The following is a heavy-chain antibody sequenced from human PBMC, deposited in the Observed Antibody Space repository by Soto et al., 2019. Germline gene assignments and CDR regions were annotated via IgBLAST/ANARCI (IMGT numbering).Heavy chain of an antibody. V-gene: IGHV6-1*01. CDR3: AKGDNLGPKTGYAFDP. CDR1: GDSVSSNTAS. Sequence: HSQTLSVTCAISGDSVSSNTASWNWIRQSPSRGLEWLGRTYFRSKWYNDYAVSVKSRIIINPDTSNDQFSLQLNSVTPEDTAVYFCAKGDNLGPKTGYAFDPWGQGIMVTVSS. D-gene: IGHD5-12*01. J-gene: IGHJ5*02. CDR2: TYFRSKWYN.